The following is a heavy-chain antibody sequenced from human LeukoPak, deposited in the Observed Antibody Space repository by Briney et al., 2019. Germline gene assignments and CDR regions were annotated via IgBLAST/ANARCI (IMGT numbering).Heavy chain of an antibody. CDR2: ISGSGAST. CDR3: AKANYCDTVGVVYYFDY. CDR1: GFTFSSYA. Sequence: PGGPLRLSCAVSGFTFSSYAVGWVRQAPGKGLEWVSAISGSGASTYYADSVKGRFTISRDSSKNTLYLQMNSVRPEDTAVYRCAKANYCDTVGVVYYFDYWGQGTLVSVSS. D-gene: IGHD4-17*01. J-gene: IGHJ4*02. V-gene: IGHV3-23*01.